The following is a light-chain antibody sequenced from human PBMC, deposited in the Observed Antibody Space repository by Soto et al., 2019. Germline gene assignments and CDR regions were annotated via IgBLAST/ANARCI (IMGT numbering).Light chain of an antibody. Sequence: EIVLTQSPGTLSLSPGETATLSCRASHSVSSTYLAWYQQKPGQAPRLLIYGASSRATGIPDRFSGSGSGTDFTLTISRLEPEDLAVYYCQQYGSSPPYTFGQGTKLEIK. CDR2: GAS. J-gene: IGKJ2*01. V-gene: IGKV3-20*01. CDR1: HSVSSTY. CDR3: QQYGSSPPYT.